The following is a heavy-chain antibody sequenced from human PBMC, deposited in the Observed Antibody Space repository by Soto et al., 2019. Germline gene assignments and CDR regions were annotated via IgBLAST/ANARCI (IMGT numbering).Heavy chain of an antibody. CDR2: IRSKANSYAT. D-gene: IGHD1-26*01. CDR1: GFTFSGSA. V-gene: IGHV3-73*02. CDR3: TRPAATDY. Sequence: EVQLVESGGGLVQPGGSLKLSCAASGFTFSGSAMHWVRQASGKGLEWVGRIRSKANSYATAYAASVKGRFTISRDDSKNTAYLQMNSLKTEDTAVYYCTRPAATDYWGQGTLVTVSS. J-gene: IGHJ4*02.